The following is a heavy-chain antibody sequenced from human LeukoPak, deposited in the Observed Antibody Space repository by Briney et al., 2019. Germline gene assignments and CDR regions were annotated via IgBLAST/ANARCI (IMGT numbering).Heavy chain of an antibody. Sequence: PGESLQISCKGSGYSFTSYWIGWVRQVPGKGLEWMGIIYPGDSDTRYSPSFQGQVTISADKSISTAYLQWSSLKASDTAMYYCARHLRQQLSDAFHIWGQGTMVTVSS. V-gene: IGHV5-51*01. CDR1: GYSFTSYW. CDR3: ARHLRQQLSDAFHI. CDR2: IYPGDSDT. J-gene: IGHJ3*02. D-gene: IGHD1-1*01.